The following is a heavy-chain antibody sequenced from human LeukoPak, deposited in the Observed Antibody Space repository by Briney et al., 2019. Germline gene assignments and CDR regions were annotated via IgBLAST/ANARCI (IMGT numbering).Heavy chain of an antibody. CDR1: GASISSGSYY. D-gene: IGHD5-18*01. CDR3: ARHPLVDTAVGFNWFDP. Sequence: PSETLSLTCTVSGASISSGSYYWGWIRQPPGKGLEWIGSIYYTGSTYYNPSLKSRVTIFVDTSKNQFSLKLTSVTAADTAVYYCARHPLVDTAVGFNWFDPWGQGTLVTVSS. J-gene: IGHJ5*02. V-gene: IGHV4-39*01. CDR2: IYYTGST.